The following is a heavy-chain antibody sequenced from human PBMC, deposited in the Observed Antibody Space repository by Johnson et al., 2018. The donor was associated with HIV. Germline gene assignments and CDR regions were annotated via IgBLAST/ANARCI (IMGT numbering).Heavy chain of an antibody. CDR2: INWNGGST. CDR1: GFTFHDYG. D-gene: IGHD3-22*01. V-gene: IGHV3-20*04. Sequence: VQLVESGGGLVQPGGSLRLSCAASGFTFHDYGMNWVRQTPGKGLEWVSGINWNGGSTGYADSVKGRFTISRDKAKNSLYLQMNSLRDEDTALYYCARDMGYNYYDGSGHTARYDAFDMWGQGTMVTVSS. J-gene: IGHJ3*02. CDR3: ARDMGYNYYDGSGHTARYDAFDM.